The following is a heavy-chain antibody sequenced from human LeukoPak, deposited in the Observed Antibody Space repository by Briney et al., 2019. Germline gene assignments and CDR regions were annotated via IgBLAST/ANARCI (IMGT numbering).Heavy chain of an antibody. V-gene: IGHV3-23*01. J-gene: IGHJ4*02. Sequence: GGSLRLSCTASGFTFSNYVMSWVRQAPGKGLEWVSLISGNGGRTYYADSVKGRFTVSRDNSRNTLFLQMYNLGVEDTAVYYCATENLGAFDYWGQGTLVTVSS. CDR3: ATENLGAFDY. D-gene: IGHD1-26*01. CDR1: GFTFSNYV. CDR2: ISGNGGRT.